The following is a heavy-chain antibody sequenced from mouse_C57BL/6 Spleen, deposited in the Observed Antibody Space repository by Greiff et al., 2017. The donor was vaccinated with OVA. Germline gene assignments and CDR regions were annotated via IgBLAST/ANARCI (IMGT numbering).Heavy chain of an antibody. D-gene: IGHD1-1*01. Sequence: VQLKQSGPELVKPGASVKMSCKASGYTFTDYNMHWVKQSPGKSLEWIGYINPNNGGTSYNQKFKGKATLTVNKSSSTAYMELRSLTSEDTAVYYCARDYYGSSTWYFDVWGTGTTVTVSS. J-gene: IGHJ1*03. CDR2: INPNNGGT. CDR3: ARDYYGSSTWYFDV. V-gene: IGHV1-22*01. CDR1: GYTFTDYN.